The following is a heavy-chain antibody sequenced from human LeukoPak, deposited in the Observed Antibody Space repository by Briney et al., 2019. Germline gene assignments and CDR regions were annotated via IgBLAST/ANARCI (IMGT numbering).Heavy chain of an antibody. CDR2: ISASSGNI. V-gene: IGHV3-48*01. CDR3: ARDYLWAFDF. Sequence: GGPLRLSCAASGFTFSSYSLNWVRQAPGKGLEWVSYISASSGNIKYADSVKGRFTISRDNAKNSLYLQMNSLRAEDTAVYYCARDYLWAFDFWGQGTMVTVSS. J-gene: IGHJ3*01. D-gene: IGHD3-16*01. CDR1: GFTFSSYS.